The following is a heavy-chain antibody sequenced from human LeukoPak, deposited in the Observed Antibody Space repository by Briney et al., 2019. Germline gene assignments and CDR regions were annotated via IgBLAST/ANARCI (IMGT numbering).Heavy chain of an antibody. J-gene: IGHJ5*02. CDR1: GDSISNRDYY. D-gene: IGHD2/OR15-2a*01. CDR3: ARHFFDSTTLYSNWFDP. CDR2: RHYSGTA. V-gene: IGHV4-31*03. Sequence: PSETLSLTCTVSGDSISNRDYYWGWIRQYPGKGLEWIGYRHYSGTAYYNPSLESRVAVSLDSSKSQFSLELSSVTAADTAVYYCARHFFDSTTLYSNWFDPWGQGTLVTVSS.